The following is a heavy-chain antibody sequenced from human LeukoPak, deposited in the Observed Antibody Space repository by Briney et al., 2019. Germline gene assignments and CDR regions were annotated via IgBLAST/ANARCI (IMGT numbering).Heavy chain of an antibody. Sequence: PGGSLRLSCAASGFTFSSYGMHWVRQAPGKGLEWVAFIRYDGSNKYYADSVKGRFTISRDNSKNTLYLQMNSLRAEDTAVYYCAKDGINCSGGSCYPDLFDYWGQGTLVTVSS. CDR3: AKDGINCSGGSCYPDLFDY. CDR1: GFTFSSYG. D-gene: IGHD2-15*01. CDR2: IRYDGSNK. V-gene: IGHV3-30*02. J-gene: IGHJ4*02.